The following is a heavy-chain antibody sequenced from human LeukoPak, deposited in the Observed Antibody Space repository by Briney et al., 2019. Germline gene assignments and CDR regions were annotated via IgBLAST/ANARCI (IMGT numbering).Heavy chain of an antibody. CDR2: IRSKAYGGTT. V-gene: IGHV3-49*04. Sequence: GGSLRLSCTASGFTFGDYAMSWVRQAPGKGLEWVGFIRSKAYGGTTEYAASVKGRFTISRDDSKSIAYLQMISLKTEDTAVYYCTRTVGYYYDSSGPYYFDYWGQGTLVTVSS. CDR3: TRTVGYYYDSSGPYYFDY. J-gene: IGHJ4*02. D-gene: IGHD3-22*01. CDR1: GFTFGDYA.